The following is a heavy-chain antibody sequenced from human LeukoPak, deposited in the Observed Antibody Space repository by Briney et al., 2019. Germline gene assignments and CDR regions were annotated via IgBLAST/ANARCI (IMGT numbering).Heavy chain of an antibody. CDR1: GFTFNNYW. CDR3: ARHGDGFYHGMDV. J-gene: IGHJ6*01. CDR2: ISSGGHNI. V-gene: IGHV3-21*01. Sequence: PGGSLRLSCAASGFTFNNYWMSWVRQAPGEGLEWVSSISSGGHNIFYADPVKGRFTISRDNAKNSLYLQMNSLRVEDTAVYYCARHGDGFYHGMDVWGQGTTVTVSS. D-gene: IGHD4-17*01.